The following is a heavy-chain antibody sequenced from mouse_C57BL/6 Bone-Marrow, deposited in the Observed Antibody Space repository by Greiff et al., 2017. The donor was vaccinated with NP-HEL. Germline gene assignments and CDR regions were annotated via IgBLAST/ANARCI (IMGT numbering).Heavy chain of an antibody. V-gene: IGHV5-17*01. CDR2: ISSGSSTI. CDR3: ARGRLRYAMDY. J-gene: IGHJ4*01. D-gene: IGHD2-2*01. CDR1: GFTFSDSG. Sequence: EVKVVESGGGLVKPGGSLKLSCAASGFTFSDSGMHWVRQAPEKGLEWVAYISSGSSTIYYADTVKGRFTISRDNAKNTLFLQMTSLRSEDTAMYYCARGRLRYAMDYWGQGTSVTVSS.